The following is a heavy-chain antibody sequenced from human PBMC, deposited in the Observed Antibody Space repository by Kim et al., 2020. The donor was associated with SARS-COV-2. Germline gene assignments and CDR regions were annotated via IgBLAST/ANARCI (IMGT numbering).Heavy chain of an antibody. J-gene: IGHJ6*02. D-gene: IGHD3-10*01. CDR3: ARHYSAGSGTYFDSYFYYGMDV. V-gene: IGHV4-39*01. CDR1: GGSASSSSHY. CDR2: IHYGGTT. Sequence: SETLSLTCTVSGGSASSSSHYWGWIRQPPGKGLEWVGSIHYGGTTSYNPSLKSRVTITVDTSNNEFSLKLRSVTATDTAVYYCARHYSAGSGTYFDSYFYYGMDVWGQGTTVTVSS.